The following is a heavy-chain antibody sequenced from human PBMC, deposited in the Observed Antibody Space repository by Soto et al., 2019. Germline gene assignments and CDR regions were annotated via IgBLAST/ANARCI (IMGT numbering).Heavy chain of an antibody. CDR1: GFTFSNYG. CDR3: ARDTIY. V-gene: IGHV3-30*03. J-gene: IGHJ4*02. D-gene: IGHD3-10*01. Sequence: PGGSLRLSCAASGFTFSNYGMQWVRQAPGKGLEWVAVISYDGSNKYYADSVKGRFTISRDNAKNTLYLQMNSLRAEDTAVYYCARDTIYWGQGTLVTVSS. CDR2: ISYDGSNK.